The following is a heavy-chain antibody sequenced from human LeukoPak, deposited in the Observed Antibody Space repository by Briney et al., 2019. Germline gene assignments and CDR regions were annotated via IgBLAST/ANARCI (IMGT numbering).Heavy chain of an antibody. J-gene: IGHJ4*02. V-gene: IGHV1-69*04. CDR1: GGTFSSYA. Sequence: GASVKVSCKASGGTFSSYAISWVGQAPGQGLEWMGRIIPILGIANYAQKFQGRVTITTDESTSTAYMELSSLRSEDTAVYYCARAMFKLGILYYFDYWGQGTLVTVSS. CDR3: ARAMFKLGILYYFDY. CDR2: IIPILGIA. D-gene: IGHD7-27*01.